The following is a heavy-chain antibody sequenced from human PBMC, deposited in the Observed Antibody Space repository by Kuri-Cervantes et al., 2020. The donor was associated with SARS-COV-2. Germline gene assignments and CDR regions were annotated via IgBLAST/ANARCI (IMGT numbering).Heavy chain of an antibody. D-gene: IGHD3-16*01. CDR2: INPDGRYT. J-gene: IGHJ4*02. CDR3: ARPYDYVWGSSDY. V-gene: IGHV3-74*01. CDR1: GFTFRGHW. Sequence: GGSLRLSCAVSGFTFRGHWIHWFRQAPGEGLVWVSRINPDGRYTNNADSVKGRFTLSRDNAKNMLFLQMNSLRAEDTAVYYCARPYDYVWGSSDYWGQGTLVTVSS.